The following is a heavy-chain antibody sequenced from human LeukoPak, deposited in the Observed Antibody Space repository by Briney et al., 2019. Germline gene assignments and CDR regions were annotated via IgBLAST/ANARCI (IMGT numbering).Heavy chain of an antibody. Sequence: PGGSLRLSCAASGFTFNTYAMNWVRQVPGKGLEWVSGISATGTITYHADSVKGRFTISRDNSRNMLFVQMNSLRVEDTAVYYCAKVAGTVRSGSLYYFDYWGREPWSPSPQ. CDR1: GFTFNTYA. J-gene: IGHJ4*02. CDR2: ISATGTIT. D-gene: IGHD3-16*02. V-gene: IGHV3-23*01. CDR3: AKVAGTVRSGSLYYFDY.